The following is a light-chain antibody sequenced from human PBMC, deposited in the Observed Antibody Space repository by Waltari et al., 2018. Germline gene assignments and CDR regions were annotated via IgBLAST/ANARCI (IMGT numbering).Light chain of an antibody. Sequence: DIVLTESPGTLHLSPGERTTLFCRASQSVGRSLAWYQQNPGQAPRLLNYGTSSRATDIPDRFSGSGSGTAFSLTINRLEPEDFAVYYCQHYVRLPATFGQGTKVEIK. V-gene: IGKV3-20*01. CDR1: QSVGRS. CDR3: QHYVRLPAT. CDR2: GTS. J-gene: IGKJ1*01.